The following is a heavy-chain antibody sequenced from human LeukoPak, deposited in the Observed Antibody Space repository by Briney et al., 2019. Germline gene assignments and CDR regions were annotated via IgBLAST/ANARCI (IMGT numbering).Heavy chain of an antibody. V-gene: IGHV3-53*01. J-gene: IGHJ4*02. D-gene: IGHD3-9*01. CDR2: IYSGGST. Sequence: GGSLRLSCAASGFTVSSNYMSWVRQAPGKGLEWVSVIYSGGSTYYADSVKGRFTISRDNSKNTLYLQMNSLRAEDTAVYYCARDRYDILTGYNYYFDYWGQGTLVTVSS. CDR1: GFTVSSNY. CDR3: ARDRYDILTGYNYYFDY.